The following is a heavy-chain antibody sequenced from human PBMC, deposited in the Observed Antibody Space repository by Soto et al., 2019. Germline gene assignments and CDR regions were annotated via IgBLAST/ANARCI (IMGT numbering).Heavy chain of an antibody. Sequence: QVQLVQSGAEVKKPGASVKVSCKASGYTFTSYGISWVRQAPGQGLDWMGWISAYNGNTNYSQKLQGRVTMTTDTSTSTAYMELGSLRSDDTAVYYCARGTDKQSTLTAFWFDRWGQGTLVPVSS. CDR1: GYTFTSYG. V-gene: IGHV1-18*01. D-gene: IGHD4-17*01. CDR3: ARGTDKQSTLTAFWFDR. CDR2: ISAYNGNT. J-gene: IGHJ5*02.